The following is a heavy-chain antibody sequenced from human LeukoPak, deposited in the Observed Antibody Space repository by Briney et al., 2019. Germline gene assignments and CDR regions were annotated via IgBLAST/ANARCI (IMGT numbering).Heavy chain of an antibody. CDR2: IYHSGST. J-gene: IGHJ4*02. CDR3: ARHRSGIASALDS. CDR1: GGSINNFY. V-gene: IGHV4-59*08. D-gene: IGHD6-13*01. Sequence: MTSETLSLTCTVSGGSINNFYWSWIRQAPGKGLEWIGFIYHSGSTNYNPSLKSRITISVDTSKNQFSLKLSSVTAADTAVYFCARHRSGIASALDSWGQGTLVSVSS.